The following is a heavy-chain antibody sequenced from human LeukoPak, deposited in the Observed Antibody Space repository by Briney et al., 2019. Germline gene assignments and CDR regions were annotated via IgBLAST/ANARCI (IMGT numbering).Heavy chain of an antibody. CDR2: ISSSSSYI. J-gene: IGHJ4*02. D-gene: IGHD6-13*01. Sequence: GGSLRLSCAASGFTFSGYSMNWVRQAPGKGLEWVSSISSSSSYIYYADSVKGRFTISRDNAKNSLYLQMNSLRAEDTAVYYCARSQQLVYYFDYWGQGTLVTVSS. CDR1: GFTFSGYS. V-gene: IGHV3-21*01. CDR3: ARSQQLVYYFDY.